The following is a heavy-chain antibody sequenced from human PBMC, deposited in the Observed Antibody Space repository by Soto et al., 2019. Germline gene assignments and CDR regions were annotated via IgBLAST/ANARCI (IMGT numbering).Heavy chain of an antibody. J-gene: IGHJ4*02. D-gene: IGHD3-10*01. CDR2: IIPIFGTA. Sequence: QVQLVQSGAEVKKPGSSVKVSCKASGGTFSSYAISWVRQAPGQGLEWMGGIIPIFGTANYAQKFQGRVTITADAPTSTAYTELRGTRSEDTAVYYCPRLHASGGYGLGSYCLSDLDYWGQGTLVIVSS. V-gene: IGHV1-69*01. CDR3: PRLHASGGYGLGSYCLSDLDY. CDR1: GGTFSSYA.